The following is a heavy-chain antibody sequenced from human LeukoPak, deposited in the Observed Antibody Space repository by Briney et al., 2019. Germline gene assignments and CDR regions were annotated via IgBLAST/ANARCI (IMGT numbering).Heavy chain of an antibody. CDR3: AKKVVVGATSPYSDFQD. CDR2: ISGSGVTT. D-gene: IGHD1-26*01. V-gene: IGHV3-23*01. J-gene: IGHJ1*01. Sequence: GGSLRLSCVASGSTFSSYAMSWVRQAPGKGLEGVSAISGSGVTTHYAGSVQGRFSISRDNSKTTLYLPINSLRAEDPALYYCAKKVVVGATSPYSDFQDWGQGTLVTVSS. CDR1: GSTFSSYA.